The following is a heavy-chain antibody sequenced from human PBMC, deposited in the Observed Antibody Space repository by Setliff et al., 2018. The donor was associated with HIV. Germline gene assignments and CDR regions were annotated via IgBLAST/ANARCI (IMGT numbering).Heavy chain of an antibody. CDR1: GYPISSGYY. CDR2: IDHSGTT. CDR3: ARRLQFLEFLHGVGGLDV. Sequence: TSETRSLTCTVSGYPISSGYYWGWIRQPPGKGLEWIGSIDHSGTTYYNPSLKRRVTISVDTSKNQFSLKLSSATAADTAVYYCARRLQFLEFLHGVGGLDVWGQGTTVTVSS. V-gene: IGHV4-38-2*02. D-gene: IGHD3-3*01. J-gene: IGHJ6*02.